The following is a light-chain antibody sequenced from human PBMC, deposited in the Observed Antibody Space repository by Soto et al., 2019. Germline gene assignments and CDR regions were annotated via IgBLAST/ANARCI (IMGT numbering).Light chain of an antibody. CDR1: STDPATYDL. CDR3: SSYTSSSTNWV. CDR2: EVA. V-gene: IGLV2-14*02. Sequence: QSVLTQPASVSGSPGQSITISCTGTSTDPATYDLVSWYQQHPGKAPQLIIYEVAKRPSGVSARFSGSQSGDTASLTISGLQAADEADYYCSSYTSSSTNWVFGGGTKVTVL. J-gene: IGLJ3*02.